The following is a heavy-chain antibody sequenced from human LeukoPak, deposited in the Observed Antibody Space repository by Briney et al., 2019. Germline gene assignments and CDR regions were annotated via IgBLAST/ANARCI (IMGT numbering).Heavy chain of an antibody. Sequence: GGSLRLSCAASGFTFSSYAMSWVRQAPGKGVEWVSAISGSGGSTYYADSVQGRFTISRDNAKNALHPQRNSLGAEDTAVYYCARASRLGGGFRGLFDYWGQGTLVTVSS. CDR3: ARASRLGGGFRGLFDY. D-gene: IGHD1-26*01. V-gene: IGHV3-23*01. CDR1: GFTFSSYA. J-gene: IGHJ4*02. CDR2: ISGSGGST.